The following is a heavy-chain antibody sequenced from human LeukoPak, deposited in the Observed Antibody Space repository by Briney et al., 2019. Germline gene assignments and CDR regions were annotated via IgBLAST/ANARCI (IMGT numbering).Heavy chain of an antibody. V-gene: IGHV3-7*01. CDR3: ARDLDPPPFYGDYEY. CDR2: IKQDGSEK. J-gene: IGHJ4*02. Sequence: GGSLRLSCAASGFTFSSYWMSWVRQAPGKGLEWVANIKQDGSEKYYVDSVKGRFTISRDNAKNSLYLQTNSLRAEDTAVYYCARDLDPPPFYGDYEYWGQGTLVTVSS. D-gene: IGHD4-17*01. CDR1: GFTFSSYW.